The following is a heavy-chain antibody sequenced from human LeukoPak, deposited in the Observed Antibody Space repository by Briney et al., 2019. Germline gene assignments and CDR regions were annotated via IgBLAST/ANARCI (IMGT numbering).Heavy chain of an antibody. CDR2: INHSGST. V-gene: IGHV4-34*01. D-gene: IGHD1-26*01. Sequence: SETLSLTCAVYGGSFGGYYWSWIRQPPGKGLEWIGEINHSGSTNYNPSLKSRVTISVDTSKNQFSLKLSSVTAADTAVYYCARHTLVGARNAFDIWGQGTMVTVSS. CDR3: ARHTLVGARNAFDI. J-gene: IGHJ3*02. CDR1: GGSFGGYY.